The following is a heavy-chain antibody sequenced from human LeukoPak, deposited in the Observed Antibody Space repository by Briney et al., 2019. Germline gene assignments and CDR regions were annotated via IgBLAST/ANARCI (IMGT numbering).Heavy chain of an antibody. Sequence: ASVKVSCKASGYTFTSYDINWVRQATGQGLEWMGWMNPNSGNTGYAQKFQGRVTITRNTSISTAYMELSSLRSEDTAVYYCARGPDTAMGFDYWGPGTLVTVSS. CDR3: ARGPDTAMGFDY. D-gene: IGHD5-18*01. J-gene: IGHJ4*02. CDR1: GYTFTSYD. CDR2: MNPNSGNT. V-gene: IGHV1-8*03.